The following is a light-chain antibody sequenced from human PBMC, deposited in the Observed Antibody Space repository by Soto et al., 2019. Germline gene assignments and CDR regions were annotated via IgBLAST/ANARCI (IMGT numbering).Light chain of an antibody. Sequence: QSALTQPPSASGSPGQSVTISCTGTSSDVGGYHSVSWYQQHPGKAPKLLIFEVTKRPSGVPDRFYGSKSGNTASLTVFGLQAEDEADYYCSSYAGSNNLVFGGGTKLTVL. CDR2: EVT. V-gene: IGLV2-8*01. CDR1: SSDVGGYHS. CDR3: SSYAGSNNLV. J-gene: IGLJ2*01.